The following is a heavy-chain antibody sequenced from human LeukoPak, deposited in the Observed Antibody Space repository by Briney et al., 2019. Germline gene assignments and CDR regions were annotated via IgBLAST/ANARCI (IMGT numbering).Heavy chain of an antibody. J-gene: IGHJ4*02. CDR3: ARDPYYYDSSGYSP. CDR1: GFTFSKYT. CDR2: ISYDGSNK. V-gene: IGHV3-30*04. D-gene: IGHD3-22*01. Sequence: GRSLRLSCAASGFTFSKYTMHWVRQAPGKGLEWVALISYDGSNKYYADSVRGRFTISRDNSKNTLYLQMNSLRAEDTAVYYCARDPYYYDSSGYSPWGQGTLVTVSS.